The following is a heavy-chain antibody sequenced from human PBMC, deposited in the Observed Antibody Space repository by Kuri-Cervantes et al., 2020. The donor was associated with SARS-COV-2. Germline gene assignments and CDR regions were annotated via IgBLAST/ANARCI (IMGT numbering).Heavy chain of an antibody. CDR1: GFTFRSYG. D-gene: IGHD2-2*01. V-gene: IGHV3-33*08. CDR2: IWYDGSNK. J-gene: IGHJ6*02. Sequence: GESLKISCAASGFTFRSYGMHWVRQAPGKGLEWVAVIWYDGSNKYYADSVKGRFTISRDNSKNTLYLQMNSLRAEDTAVYYCARDLGYCSSTSCRYVMDVWGQGTTVTVSS. CDR3: ARDLGYCSSTSCRYVMDV.